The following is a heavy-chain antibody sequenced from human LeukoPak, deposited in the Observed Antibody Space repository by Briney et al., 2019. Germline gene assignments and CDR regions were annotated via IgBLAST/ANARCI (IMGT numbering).Heavy chain of an antibody. D-gene: IGHD3-10*01. CDR3: ARGVSRGSDNSN. CDR2: TYSGGST. Sequence: GGSLRLSCAASGFTVSSNYMSWVRQAPGKGLEWVSVTYSGGSTYYADSVKGRFTISRDNSKNTLYLQMNSLRAEDTAVYYCARGVSRGSDNSNWGQGTLVTVSS. J-gene: IGHJ4*02. V-gene: IGHV3-66*01. CDR1: GFTVSSNY.